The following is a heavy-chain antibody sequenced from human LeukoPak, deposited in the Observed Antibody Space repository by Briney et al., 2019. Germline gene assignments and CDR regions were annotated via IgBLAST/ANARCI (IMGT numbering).Heavy chain of an antibody. CDR1: GFTFSSFE. J-gene: IGHJ4*02. Sequence: GGSLRLSCAASGFTFSSFEINWVRHAPRTGLEWISYISSSGSTIYYADSVKGRFSISRDNAKNSLYLQMNSLRAEDTAVYYCARGSGYLAYWGEGTLVTV. CDR2: ISSSGSTI. D-gene: IGHD3-22*01. CDR3: ARGSGYLAY. V-gene: IGHV3-48*03.